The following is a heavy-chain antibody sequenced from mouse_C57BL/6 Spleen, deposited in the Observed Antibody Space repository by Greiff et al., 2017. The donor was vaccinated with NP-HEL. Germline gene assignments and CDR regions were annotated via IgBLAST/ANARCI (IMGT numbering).Heavy chain of an antibody. D-gene: IGHD3-2*02. CDR3: TQAAQAAWFAY. Sequence: VKLQQSGAELVRPGASVTLSCKASGYTFTDYEMHWVKQTPVHGLEWIGAIDPETGGTAYNQKFKGKAILTADKSSSTAYMELRSLTSEDSAVYYCTQAAQAAWFAYWGQGTLVTVSA. CDR2: IDPETGGT. V-gene: IGHV1-15*01. CDR1: GYTFTDYE. J-gene: IGHJ3*01.